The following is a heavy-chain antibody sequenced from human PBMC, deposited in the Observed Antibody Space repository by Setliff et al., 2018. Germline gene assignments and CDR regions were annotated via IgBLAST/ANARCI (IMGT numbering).Heavy chain of an antibody. V-gene: IGHV4-4*07. Sequence: SETLSLTCTVSGGSIGSYYWTWIRQPAGRGLEWIGRIYTTGSTNFNPSLNSRVTMSLDKSKNQFSLKLSSVTAADSAVYYCARGGGYSTNDYWGQGTLVTVSS. CDR1: GGSIGSYY. CDR2: IYTTGST. CDR3: ARGGGYSTNDY. J-gene: IGHJ4*02. D-gene: IGHD5-18*01.